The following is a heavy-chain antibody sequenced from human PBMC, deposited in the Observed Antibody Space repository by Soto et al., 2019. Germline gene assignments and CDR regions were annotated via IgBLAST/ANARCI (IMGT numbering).Heavy chain of an antibody. CDR2: IYYSGST. Sequence: PSETLSLTCTVSGGSISSYYWSWIRQPPGKGLEWIGYIYYSGSTNYNPSLKSRVTISVDTSKNQFSLKLSSVTAADTAVYYCARARPYSSSWYASRYMDVWGKGTTVTVSS. CDR1: GGSISSYY. V-gene: IGHV4-59*01. CDR3: ARARPYSSSWYASRYMDV. D-gene: IGHD6-13*01. J-gene: IGHJ6*03.